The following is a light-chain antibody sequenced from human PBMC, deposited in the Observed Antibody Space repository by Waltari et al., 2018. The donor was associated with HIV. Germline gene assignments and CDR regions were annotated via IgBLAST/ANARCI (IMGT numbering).Light chain of an antibody. CDR2: DVT. J-gene: IGLJ3*02. V-gene: IGLV2-11*01. Sequence: QSALPQPRSVSGSPGQSVTMSCTGTNSDVGAYNYVSWYQQYPGKAPRLIVHDVTQRPSGVPDRFSCSKSGNTASLTISGLQAEDEADYYCCSYAGSYTWVFGEGTKLTVL. CDR3: CSYAGSYTWV. CDR1: NSDVGAYNY.